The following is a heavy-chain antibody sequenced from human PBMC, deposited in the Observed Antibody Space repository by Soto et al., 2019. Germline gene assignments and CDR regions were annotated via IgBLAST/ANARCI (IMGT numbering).Heavy chain of an antibody. D-gene: IGHD3-10*01. V-gene: IGHV3-23*01. Sequence: GGSLRLSCAASGFTFNNYAMIWVRQAPGKGLEWVSIISGNGGSTHYADSVKGRFTIARDNSKNTLYLQMNSLRAEDTAIYYCAKDPHYYGSAPDFWGQGTLVTVSS. CDR3: AKDPHYYGSAPDF. J-gene: IGHJ4*02. CDR2: ISGNGGST. CDR1: GFTFNNYA.